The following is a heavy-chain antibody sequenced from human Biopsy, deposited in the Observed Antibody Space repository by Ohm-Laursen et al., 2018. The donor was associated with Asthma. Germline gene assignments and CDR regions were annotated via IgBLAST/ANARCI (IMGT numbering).Heavy chain of an antibody. Sequence: SSVKVSCKSSGGTLNNYAINWVRQAPGQGLEWMGGISPIFGSIKYAQKFQDRVTISEDVFRNTVHLELSSLRSEDTAVLYCAKARCYYFYCDMEVWGQGTTVTVSS. J-gene: IGHJ6*02. CDR3: AKARCYYFYCDMEV. D-gene: IGHD3-3*01. V-gene: IGHV1-69*01. CDR1: GGTLNNYA. CDR2: ISPIFGSI.